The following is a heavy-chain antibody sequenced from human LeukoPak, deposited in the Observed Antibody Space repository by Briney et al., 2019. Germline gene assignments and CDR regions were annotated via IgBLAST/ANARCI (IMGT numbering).Heavy chain of an antibody. D-gene: IGHD3-22*01. Sequence: PGGSLRLSCAASGFTFDDYAMHWVRQAPGKGLEWVSGISWNSGSIGYADSVKGRFTISRDNAKNSLYLQMNSLRAEDTAVYYCAKTGPYYYDSSGLGDAFDIWGQGTMVTVSS. CDR3: AKTGPYYYDSSGLGDAFDI. CDR2: ISWNSGSI. V-gene: IGHV3-9*01. CDR1: GFTFDDYA. J-gene: IGHJ3*02.